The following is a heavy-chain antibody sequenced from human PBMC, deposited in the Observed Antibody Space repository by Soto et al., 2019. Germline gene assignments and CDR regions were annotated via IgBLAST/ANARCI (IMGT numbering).Heavy chain of an antibody. D-gene: IGHD3-10*01. V-gene: IGHV3-74*01. Sequence: PGGSLRLSCAASGFTFCRHWIHWVRQAPGQGLVWVSRTKTDGTTSYADSVRGRFTISRDNAENTLYLQMNSLRAEDTAVYYCARDMRAVPWYGGISSAFDMWGQGTMVTVSS. J-gene: IGHJ3*02. CDR2: TKTDGTT. CDR1: GFTFCRHW. CDR3: ARDMRAVPWYGGISSAFDM.